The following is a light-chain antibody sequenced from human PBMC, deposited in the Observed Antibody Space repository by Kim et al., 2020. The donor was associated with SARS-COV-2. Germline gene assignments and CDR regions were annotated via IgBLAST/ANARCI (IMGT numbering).Light chain of an antibody. CDR2: EAV. J-gene: IGLJ3*02. V-gene: IGLV2-23*01. Sequence: QSALTQPASVSGSPGQSITISCTGNGSDFGNYNLVSWYQQYAGKAPKLMIYEAVKRPSGISDRFSGSKAGNTASLTVSGLQAGDEAEYYCCSYARSRNSWLVGGGTQLTVL. CDR1: GSDFGNYNL. CDR3: CSYARSRNSWL.